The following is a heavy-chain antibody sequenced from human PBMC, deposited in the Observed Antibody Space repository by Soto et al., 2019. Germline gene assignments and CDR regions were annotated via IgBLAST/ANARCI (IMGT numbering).Heavy chain of an antibody. Sequence: GASVKVSCKTSGYTFVTYYISWLRQAPGQGIEWMGWINPHNGKTNYIEDLQGRVTLTADTSTSTAYMELRNLRSDDTAVYFCARDSSHYFDYWGQGTLVTVSS. CDR2: INPHNGKT. D-gene: IGHD6-19*01. J-gene: IGHJ4*02. CDR1: GYTFVTYY. V-gene: IGHV1-18*01. CDR3: ARDSSHYFDY.